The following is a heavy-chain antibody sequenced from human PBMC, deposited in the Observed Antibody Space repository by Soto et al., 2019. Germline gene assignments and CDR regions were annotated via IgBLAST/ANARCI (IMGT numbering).Heavy chain of an antibody. CDR1: SGSISSSNW. CDR3: ARSITMVRGVTTNWFDP. Sequence: PSETLSLTCAVSSGSISSSNWWSWVRQPPGKGLEWIGEIYHSGSTNYNPSLKSRVTISVDKSKNQFSLKLSSVTAADTAVYYCARSITMVRGVTTNWFDPRGQGTLVTVSS. J-gene: IGHJ5*02. V-gene: IGHV4-4*02. CDR2: IYHSGST. D-gene: IGHD3-10*01.